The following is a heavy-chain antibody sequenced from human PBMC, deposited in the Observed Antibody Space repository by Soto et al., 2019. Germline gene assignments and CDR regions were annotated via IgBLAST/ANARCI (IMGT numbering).Heavy chain of an antibody. CDR2: IYYSGST. D-gene: IGHD3-10*01. V-gene: IGHV4-31*03. J-gene: IGHJ6*02. CDR3: ARDGGGSGSYLLPPYYYGMDV. Sequence: QVQLQESGPGLVKPSQTLSLTCTVSGGSISSGGYYWSWIRQHPGKGLEWIGYIYYSGSTYYNPSLKSRVTISVDTSKNQFSLKLGSVTAADTAVYYCARDGGGSGSYLLPPYYYGMDVWGQGTTVTVSS. CDR1: GGSISSGGYY.